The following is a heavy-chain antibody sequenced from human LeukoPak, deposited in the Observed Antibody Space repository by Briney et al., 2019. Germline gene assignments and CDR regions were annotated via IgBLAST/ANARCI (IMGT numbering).Heavy chain of an antibody. CDR3: ATAPSYYYDSSGYTDY. V-gene: IGHV1-24*01. CDR2: FDPEDGET. Sequence: AASVKVSCKVSGYTLTELSMHWVRQAPGKGLEWMGGFDPEDGETIYAQKLQGRVTMTEDTSTDTAYMELSSLRSEDTAVYYCATAPSYYYDSSGYTDYWGQGTLVTVSS. CDR1: GYTLTELS. J-gene: IGHJ4*02. D-gene: IGHD3-22*01.